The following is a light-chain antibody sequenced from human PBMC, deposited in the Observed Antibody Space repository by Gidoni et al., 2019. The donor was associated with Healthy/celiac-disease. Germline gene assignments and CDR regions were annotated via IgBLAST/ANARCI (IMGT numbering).Light chain of an antibody. J-gene: IGKJ4*01. Sequence: EIVLTQSPGTLSLSPGERATLSCRASQSVSSSYLAWYQQKPGQAPRLLIYGASSRATGIPDRFSGSGSGTDFTLTISRLEPEDFAAYYCQQYGSSPLLTFGGGTKVEIK. CDR3: QQYGSSPLLT. V-gene: IGKV3-20*01. CDR2: GAS. CDR1: QSVSSSY.